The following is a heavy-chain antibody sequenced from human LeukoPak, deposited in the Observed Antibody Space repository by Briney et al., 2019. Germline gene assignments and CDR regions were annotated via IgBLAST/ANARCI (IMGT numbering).Heavy chain of an antibody. CDR1: EFTFSAYW. CDR3: AKDNRRHYTSGPNPDSLH. J-gene: IGHJ4*02. CDR2: IRGDGSMT. D-gene: IGHD6-19*01. V-gene: IGHV3-74*01. Sequence: GGSLRLSCAASEFTFSAYWMHWVRQAPGKGLVWVSRIRGDGSMTNYADSVKGRFTISRDNAKNTLYLQMNSLRVEDTAFYYCAKDNRRHYTSGPNPDSLHWGQGALVTVSS.